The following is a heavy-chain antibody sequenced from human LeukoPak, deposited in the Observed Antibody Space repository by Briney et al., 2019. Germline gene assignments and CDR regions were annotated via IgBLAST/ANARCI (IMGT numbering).Heavy chain of an antibody. D-gene: IGHD3-22*01. CDR3: ARPYYYDSRIDP. CDR2: IYYSGST. Sequence: SETLSLTCTVSGVSISSGDYYWSWIRQPPGKGLEWIGYIYYSGSTYYNPSLKSRVTISVDTTKNQLSLKLSSVTAADTAVYYCARPYYYDSRIDPWGQGTLVTVSS. CDR1: GVSISSGDYY. J-gene: IGHJ5*02. V-gene: IGHV4-30-4*01.